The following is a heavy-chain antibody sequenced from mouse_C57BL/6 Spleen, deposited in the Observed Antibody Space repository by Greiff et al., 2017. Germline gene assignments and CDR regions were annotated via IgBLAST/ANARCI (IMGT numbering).Heavy chain of an antibody. CDR1: GYTFTSYW. J-gene: IGHJ3*01. D-gene: IGHD4-1*01. CDR2: IHPNSGST. Sequence: QVQLKQPGAELVKPGASVTLSCKASGYTFTSYWMHWVKQRPGQGLEWIGMIHPNSGSTNYNEKFKSKATLTVDNSSSTAYMQLSSLTSEDSAVYYCATWDGTWFAYWGQGTLVTVSA. V-gene: IGHV1-64*01. CDR3: ATWDGTWFAY.